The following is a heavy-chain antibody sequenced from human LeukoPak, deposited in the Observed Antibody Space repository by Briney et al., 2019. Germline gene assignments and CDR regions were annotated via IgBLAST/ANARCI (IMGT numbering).Heavy chain of an antibody. J-gene: IGHJ4*02. CDR2: IYTSGST. V-gene: IGHV4-61*02. CDR3: ARGGWGSFDY. D-gene: IGHD1-26*01. CDR1: GGSISSGSYY. Sequence: SETLSLTCTVSGGSISSGSYYWSWIRQPAGKGLEWIGRIYTSGSTTYNSSLKSRVTISLDTSKNQFSLKLISVTAADTAVYYCARGGWGSFDYWGQGTLVTVSS.